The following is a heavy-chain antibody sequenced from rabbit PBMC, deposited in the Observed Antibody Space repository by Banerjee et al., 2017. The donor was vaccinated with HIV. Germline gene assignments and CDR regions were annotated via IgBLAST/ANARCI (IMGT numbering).Heavy chain of an antibody. CDR3: ARDPGGTNDL. J-gene: IGHJ3*01. D-gene: IGHD3-1*01. Sequence: QEQLVESGGGLVQPGASLTLTCTASGFSFISSYYMCWVRQAPGKGLEWIACIDAGSSGSTYYASWEKGRFTISKTSSTTVTLQMTSLTAADTATYFCARDPGGTNDLWGQGTLVTVS. CDR2: IDAGSSGST. CDR1: GFSFISSYY. V-gene: IGHV1S45*01.